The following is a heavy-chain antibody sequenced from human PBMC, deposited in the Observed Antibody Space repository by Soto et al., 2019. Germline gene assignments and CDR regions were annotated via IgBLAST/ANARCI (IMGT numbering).Heavy chain of an antibody. CDR3: ARDPGYCSGGSCYRSGMDV. V-gene: IGHV4-59*12. Sequence: PSVTLSLPCTVSGGSISSFGGSCILKPQGKGQEWIWYIYYRGSTYYNPSLKSRVTISVDTSKNQFSLKLSSVTAADTAVYYCARDPGYCSGGSCYRSGMDVWGQGTTVTVSS. J-gene: IGHJ6*02. CDR1: GGSISSFG. D-gene: IGHD2-15*01. CDR2: IYYRGST.